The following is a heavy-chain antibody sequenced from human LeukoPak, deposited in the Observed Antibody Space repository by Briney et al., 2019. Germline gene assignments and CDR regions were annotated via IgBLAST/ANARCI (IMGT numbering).Heavy chain of an antibody. J-gene: IGHJ6*03. CDR3: ARLVVVPAAIGYYYYMDV. Sequence: SGPTLVNPTQTLTLTCTFSGSSLSTSGMCVSWIRQPPGKALEWLARIDWDDDKYYSTSLKTRLTISKDTSKNQVVLTMTNMDPVDTATYYCARLVVVPAAIGYYYYMDVWGKGTTVTIFS. CDR2: IDWDDDK. V-gene: IGHV2-70*11. D-gene: IGHD2-2*01. CDR1: GSSLSTSGMC.